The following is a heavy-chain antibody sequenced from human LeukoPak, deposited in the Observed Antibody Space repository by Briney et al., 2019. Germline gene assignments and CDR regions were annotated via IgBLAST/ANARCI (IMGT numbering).Heavy chain of an antibody. CDR1: GYTFTSYG. CDR2: ISAYNGNT. J-gene: IGHJ4*02. CDR3: ARGEQSRYSSSWYNFFDY. V-gene: IGHV1-18*01. D-gene: IGHD6-13*01. Sequence: ASVKVSCKASGYTFTSYGISWVRQAPGQGLEWMGWISAYNGNTNYAQKLQGRVTMTTDTSTSTAYMELRSLRSDDTAVYYCARGEQSRYSSSWYNFFDYWGQGALVTVSS.